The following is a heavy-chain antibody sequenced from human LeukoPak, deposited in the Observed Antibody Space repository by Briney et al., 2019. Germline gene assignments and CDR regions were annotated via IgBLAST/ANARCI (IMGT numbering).Heavy chain of an antibody. Sequence: PSETLSLTCTVSGGSISGYYWGWIRQPAGKGLEWIGRIYTSGSTNYNPSLRSRVTMSVDTSKNQFSLKLSSATAADTAVYYCARDSSSSPWYYYYMDVWGKGTTVTVSS. CDR2: IYTSGST. V-gene: IGHV4-4*07. CDR1: GGSISGYY. D-gene: IGHD6-6*01. CDR3: ARDSSSSPWYYYYMDV. J-gene: IGHJ6*03.